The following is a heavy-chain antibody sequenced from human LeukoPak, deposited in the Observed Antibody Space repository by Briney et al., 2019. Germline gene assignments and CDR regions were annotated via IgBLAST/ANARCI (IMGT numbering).Heavy chain of an antibody. V-gene: IGHV4-61*01. CDR1: GGSVSSGSYY. J-gene: IGHJ4*02. CDR3: ARGQVWGGYYEGIFDY. Sequence: SETLSLTCTVSGGSVSSGSYYWSWIRQPPGKELEWIGYIYYSGSTNYNPSLKSRVTISVDTSKNQFSLKLSSVTAADTAVYYCARGQVWGGYYEGIFDYWGQGTLVTVSS. CDR2: IYYSGST. D-gene: IGHD3-3*01.